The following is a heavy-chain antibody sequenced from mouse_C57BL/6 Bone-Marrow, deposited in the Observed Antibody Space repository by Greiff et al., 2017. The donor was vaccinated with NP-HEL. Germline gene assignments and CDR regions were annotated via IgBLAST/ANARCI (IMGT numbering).Heavy chain of an antibody. J-gene: IGHJ4*01. V-gene: IGHV1-64*01. CDR3: ARERNYYAMDY. Sequence: QVQLQQSGAELVKPGASVKLSCKASGYTFTSYWMHWVKQRPGQGLEWIGMIHPNSGSTNYNEKFKSKATLTVDKSSSTAYMQLSSLTSEDSAVYYCARERNYYAMDYWGQGTSVTVSS. CDR1: GYTFTSYW. CDR2: IHPNSGST.